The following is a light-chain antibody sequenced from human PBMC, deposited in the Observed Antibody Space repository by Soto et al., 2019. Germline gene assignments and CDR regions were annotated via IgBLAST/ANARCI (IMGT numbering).Light chain of an antibody. V-gene: IGKV1-33*01. CDR2: DAS. CDR1: QSISGW. CDR3: QQYENLPT. Sequence: DIQMTQSPSTLSASVGDRVTITCRASQSISGWLAWYQQKPGRAPKLLIYDASNLEAGVPSRFRGSGSGTDFTFTISRLQPGDIATYYCQQYENLPTFGQGTRLEIK. J-gene: IGKJ5*01.